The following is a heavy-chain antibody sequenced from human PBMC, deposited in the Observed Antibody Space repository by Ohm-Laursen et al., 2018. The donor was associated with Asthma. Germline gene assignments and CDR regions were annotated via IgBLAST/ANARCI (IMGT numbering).Heavy chain of an antibody. CDR2: IHHTGRT. CDR3: VRSMRGMD. D-gene: IGHD3-16*01. J-gene: IGHJ4*02. CDR1: GGSISGYY. V-gene: IGHV4-59*01. Sequence: GTLSLTCSVSGGSISGYYWNWIRLPPGKGLEWIGYIHHTGRTNYNPSLTSRVTISLDTPKNQFSLSLTSVTAADTAVYYCVRSMRGMDWGQGTLVTVSS.